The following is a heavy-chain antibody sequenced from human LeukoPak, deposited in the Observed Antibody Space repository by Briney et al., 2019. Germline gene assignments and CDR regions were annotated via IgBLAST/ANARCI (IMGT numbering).Heavy chain of an antibody. J-gene: IGHJ3*02. CDR1: GFTFSSYG. D-gene: IGHD3-16*01. CDR2: IWYDGSNK. CDR3: AKEITLDAFDI. V-gene: IGHV3-33*06. Sequence: PGGSLRLSCAASGFTFSSYGMHWVRQAPGKGLEWVAVIWYDGSNKYYADSVKGRFTIPRDNSKNTLYLQMNSLRAEDTAVYYCAKEITLDAFDIWGQGTMVTVSS.